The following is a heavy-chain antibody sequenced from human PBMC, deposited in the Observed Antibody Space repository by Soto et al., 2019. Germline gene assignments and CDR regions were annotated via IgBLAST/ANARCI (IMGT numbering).Heavy chain of an antibody. D-gene: IGHD2-2*01. CDR1: GGTFSSYA. CDR2: ITPIFGTA. CDR3: ARCSTSCPRAYYYYGMDV. V-gene: IGHV1-69*01. J-gene: IGHJ6*02. Sequence: QVQLVQSGAEVQKPGSSVKVSCKASGGTFSSYAISWVRQAPGQGLAWMGGITPIFGTANYAQKFQGRVTTTPDESTSTAYMELSSLRSEDTAVYYCARCSTSCPRAYYYYGMDVWGQGTTVTVSS.